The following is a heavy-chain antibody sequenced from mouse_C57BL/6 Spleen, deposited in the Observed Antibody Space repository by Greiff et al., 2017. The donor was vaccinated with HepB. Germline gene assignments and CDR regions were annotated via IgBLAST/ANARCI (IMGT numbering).Heavy chain of an antibody. CDR2: IRNKANGYPT. J-gene: IGHJ4*01. V-gene: IGHV7-3*01. Sequence: EVQLVESGGGLVQPGGSLSLSCAASGFTFTDYYMSWVRQPPGKALEWLGFIRNKANGYPTEYSASVKGRFTISRDNSQSILYLQMNALRAEDSATYYCARGGNSYYYAMDYWGQGTSVTVSS. D-gene: IGHD2-1*01. CDR3: ARGGNSYYYAMDY. CDR1: GFTFTDYY.